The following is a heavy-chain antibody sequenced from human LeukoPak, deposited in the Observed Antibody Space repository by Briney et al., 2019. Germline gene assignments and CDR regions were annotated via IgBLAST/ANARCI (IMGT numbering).Heavy chain of an antibody. Sequence: GGSLRLSCAASGFTFSSYWMHWVRQAPGKGLVWVSRINSDGSSTSYADSVKGRFTISRVNAKNTLYLQMNSLRAEDTAVYYCARSGSSGWYDYWGQGTLVTVSS. V-gene: IGHV3-74*01. CDR2: INSDGSST. J-gene: IGHJ4*02. D-gene: IGHD6-19*01. CDR3: ARSGSSGWYDY. CDR1: GFTFSSYW.